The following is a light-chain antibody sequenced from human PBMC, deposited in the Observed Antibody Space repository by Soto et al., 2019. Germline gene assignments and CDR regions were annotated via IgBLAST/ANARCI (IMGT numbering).Light chain of an antibody. J-gene: IGKJ1*01. V-gene: IGKV3-15*01. CDR2: GAS. CDR3: QQYNNWPPS. CDR1: QSVSGN. Sequence: EIVMTQSPATLSVSPGERATLSCRASQSVSGNLARYQQKPGQAPRLLIYGASTRATGIPARFSGSGSGTESTLTISSLQSEDFAVYYCQQYNNWPPSFGQGTKVEIK.